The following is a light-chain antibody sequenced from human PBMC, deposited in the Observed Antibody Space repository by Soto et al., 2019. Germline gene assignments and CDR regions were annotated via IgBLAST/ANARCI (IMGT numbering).Light chain of an antibody. CDR2: RSS. Sequence: IGMTQSPATLSVTPKEGATLSCRASQTIYSNVAWYQQRPGQPPRLLIYRSSSRATGIPARFSGSGSGTEFTLTFNSLQSEDFAVYYCQQYQILWTFCQGTKVDI. V-gene: IGKV3-15*01. CDR1: QTIYSN. J-gene: IGKJ1*01. CDR3: QQYQILWT.